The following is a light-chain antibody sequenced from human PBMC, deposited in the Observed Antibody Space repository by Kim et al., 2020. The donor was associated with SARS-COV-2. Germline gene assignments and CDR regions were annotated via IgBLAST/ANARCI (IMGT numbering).Light chain of an antibody. CDR3: QVWDSSSEHYV. CDR2: YDS. CDR1: NIGSKS. V-gene: IGLV3-21*04. J-gene: IGLJ1*01. Sequence: SYELTQPPSVSVAPGKTARITCGGNNIGSKSVHWYQQKPGQAPVLVIYYDSDRPSGIPERFSGSNSGNTATLTISRGEPGDGADYYCQVWDSSSEHYVFG.